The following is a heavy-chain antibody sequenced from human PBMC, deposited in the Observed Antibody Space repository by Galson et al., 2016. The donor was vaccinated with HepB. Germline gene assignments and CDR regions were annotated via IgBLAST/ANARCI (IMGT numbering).Heavy chain of an antibody. CDR1: GFTINNYA. CDR3: AKDRADCSTSTCYIAGDY. D-gene: IGHD2-2*02. J-gene: IGHJ4*02. Sequence: SLRLSCAASGFTINNYAMSWVRQAPGKGLEWVSAIRGGGDTTYYADSVKGRFTISTDNSKNTLYLQMNSLRADDTAIYYCAKDRADCSTSTCYIAGDYWGQGTLVTVSS. V-gene: IGHV3-23*01. CDR2: IRGGGDTT.